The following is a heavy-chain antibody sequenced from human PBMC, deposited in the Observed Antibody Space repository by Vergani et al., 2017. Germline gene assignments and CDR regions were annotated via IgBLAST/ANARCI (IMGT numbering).Heavy chain of an antibody. CDR1: GFTFDDYA. CDR3: AKDGEEDIVVVPAASPFDY. CDR2: ISGSGGST. J-gene: IGHJ4*02. Sequence: EVQLVESGGGLVQPGRSLRLSCAASGFTFDDYAMHWVRQAPGKGLEWVSAISGSGGSTYYADSVKGRFTISRDNSKNTLYLQMNSLRAEDTAVYYCAKDGEEDIVVVPAASPFDYWGQGTLVTVSS. D-gene: IGHD2-2*01. V-gene: IGHV3-23*04.